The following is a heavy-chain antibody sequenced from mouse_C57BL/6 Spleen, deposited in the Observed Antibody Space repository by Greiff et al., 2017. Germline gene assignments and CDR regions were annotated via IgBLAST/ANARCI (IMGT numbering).Heavy chain of an antibody. D-gene: IGHD1-1*01. J-gene: IGHJ2*01. CDR1: GYTFTSYT. V-gene: IGHV1-4*01. CDR3: ARWGYGSSPFDY. CDR2: INPSSGYT. Sequence: QVHVKQSGAELARPGASVKMSCKASGYTFTSYTMHWVKQRPGQGLEWIGYINPSSGYTKYNQKFKDKATLTADKSSSTAYMQLSSLTSEDSAVYYCARWGYGSSPFDYWGQGTTLTVSS.